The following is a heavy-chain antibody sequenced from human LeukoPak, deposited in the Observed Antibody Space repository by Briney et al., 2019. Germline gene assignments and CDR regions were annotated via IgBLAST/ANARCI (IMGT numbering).Heavy chain of an antibody. CDR3: ARDLLRGAAGSNWFDP. V-gene: IGHV3-48*04. Sequence: GGSLRLSCAASGFTFSSYSMNWVRQAPGKGLEWVSYISSNSNTIYYADSVKGRFTISRDNAKNSLYLQMNSLRAEDTAVYYCARDLLRGAAGSNWFDPWGQGTLVTVSS. J-gene: IGHJ5*02. D-gene: IGHD6-13*01. CDR1: GFTFSSYS. CDR2: ISSNSNTI.